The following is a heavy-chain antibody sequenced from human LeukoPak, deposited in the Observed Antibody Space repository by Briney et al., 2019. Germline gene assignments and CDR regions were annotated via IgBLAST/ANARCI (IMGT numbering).Heavy chain of an antibody. CDR2: INHSGST. Sequence: PSETLSLTCAVYGGSFSGYYWSWIRQPPGKGLEWIGEINHSGSTNYNPSPKSRVTISVDTSKNQFSLKLCSVTAADTAVYYCASPGSSSSWYGGWFDPWGQGTLVTVSS. J-gene: IGHJ5*02. CDR3: ASPGSSSSWYGGWFDP. V-gene: IGHV4-34*01. D-gene: IGHD6-13*01. CDR1: GGSFSGYY.